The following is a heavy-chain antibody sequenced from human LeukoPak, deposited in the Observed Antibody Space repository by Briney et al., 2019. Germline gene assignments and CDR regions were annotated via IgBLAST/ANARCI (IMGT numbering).Heavy chain of an antibody. V-gene: IGHV3-9*01. CDR3: AGNHYYYYYGMDV. CDR1: GFTFDDYA. D-gene: IGHD1-14*01. J-gene: IGHJ6*02. Sequence: GGSLRLSCAASGFTFDDYAMHWVQQAPGKGLEWVSGISWNSGSIGYADSVKGRFTISRDNAKNSLYLQMNSLRAEDTALYYCAGNHYYYYYGMDVWGQGTTVTVSS. CDR2: ISWNSGSI.